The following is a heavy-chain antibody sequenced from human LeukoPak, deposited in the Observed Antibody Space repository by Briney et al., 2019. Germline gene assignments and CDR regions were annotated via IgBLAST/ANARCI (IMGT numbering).Heavy chain of an antibody. CDR3: ARHYTIGWYYWFDP. CDR2: IYFSGST. J-gene: IGHJ5*02. V-gene: IGHV4-59*08. D-gene: IGHD6-19*01. CDR1: GASISRYF. Sequence: PSETLSLTCSLSGASISRYFWSWFRQPPGKGLEGVGYIYFSGSTNYNPSLKSRFTISLDTSKNQFSLKLSSVTAADTAVYYCARHYTIGWYYWFDPWGQGTLVTVSS.